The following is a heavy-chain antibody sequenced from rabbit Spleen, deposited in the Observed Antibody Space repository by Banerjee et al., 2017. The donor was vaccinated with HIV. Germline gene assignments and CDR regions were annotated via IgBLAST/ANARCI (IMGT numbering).Heavy chain of an antibody. D-gene: IGHD8-1*01. J-gene: IGHJ6*01. CDR2: IDAGSGGFT. V-gene: IGHV1S45*01. CDR1: GFDFSSYW. CDR3: ARDSGSSFSSYGMDL. Sequence: QEQLKETGGGLVQPGGSLTLSCKASGFDFSSYWMSWVRQAPGKGLEWIACIDAGSGGFTYFANWAKGRFTCSKTSSTTVTLQMTSLTAADTATYFCARDSGSSFSSYGMDLWGPGTLVTVS.